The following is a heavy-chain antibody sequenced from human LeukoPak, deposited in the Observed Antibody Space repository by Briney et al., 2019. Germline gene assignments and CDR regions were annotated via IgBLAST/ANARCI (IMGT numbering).Heavy chain of an antibody. J-gene: IGHJ3*02. V-gene: IGHV4-59*01. CDR1: GGSISSYY. CDR2: IYYSGST. CDR3: ARAIGNTYYYDSSGYPDAFDI. Sequence: SETLSLTCTVSGGSISSYYWSWIRQPPGMGLEWIGYIYYSGSTNYNPSLKSRVTISVDTSKNQFSLKLSSVTAADTAVYYCARAIGNTYYYDSSGYPDAFDIWGQGTMVTVSS. D-gene: IGHD3-22*01.